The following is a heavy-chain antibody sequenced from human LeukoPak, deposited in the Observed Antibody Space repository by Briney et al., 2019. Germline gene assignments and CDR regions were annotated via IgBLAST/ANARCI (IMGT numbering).Heavy chain of an antibody. CDR2: IYPGDFAT. V-gene: IGHV5-51*01. Sequence: HGESLNISGKGSGYSFTSYWIAWLRQMPGKGLEWMGIIYPGDFATRYSPSFQGQVTISADKSISTAYLQWSSLKASDTAMYYCARNTSGWMNYWGQGPVVPVSS. CDR1: GYSFTSYW. D-gene: IGHD6-19*01. CDR3: ARNTSGWMNY. J-gene: IGHJ4*02.